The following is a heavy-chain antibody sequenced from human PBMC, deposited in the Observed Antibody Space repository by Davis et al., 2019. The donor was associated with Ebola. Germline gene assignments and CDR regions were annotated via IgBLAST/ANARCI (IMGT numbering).Heavy chain of an antibody. CDR3: ARVLAARPWYFDL. J-gene: IGHJ2*01. V-gene: IGHV3-48*04. D-gene: IGHD6-6*01. CDR1: GFTFSSYA. CDR2: ISSSGSAI. Sequence: PGGSLRLSCAASGFTFSSYAMNWVRQAPGKGLEWLSYISSSGSAIHYADSVKGRFTITRDNAKNTLYLQMNSLRAEDTAVYYCARVLAARPWYFDLWGRGTLVTVSS.